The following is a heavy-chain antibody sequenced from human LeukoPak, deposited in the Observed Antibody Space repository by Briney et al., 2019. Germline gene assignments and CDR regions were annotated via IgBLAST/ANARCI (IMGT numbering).Heavy chain of an antibody. CDR1: GFTFSTYG. CDR3: AKADCSTTSCYFDP. V-gene: IGHV3-30*18. D-gene: IGHD2-2*01. Sequence: PGGSLRLSCAASGFTFSTYGMHWVRQAPGKGLEWAAVMSYDGSDKYYADSVKGRFTISRDNSKNTLYLQMNSLRAEDTAVYYCAKADCSTTSCYFDPWGQGTLVTVSS. J-gene: IGHJ5*02. CDR2: MSYDGSDK.